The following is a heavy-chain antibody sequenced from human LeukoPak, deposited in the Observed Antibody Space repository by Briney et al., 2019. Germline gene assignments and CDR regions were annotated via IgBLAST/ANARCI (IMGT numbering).Heavy chain of an antibody. J-gene: IGHJ4*02. D-gene: IGHD4-11*01. V-gene: IGHV3-72*01. CDR1: GFTFSDHY. CDR3: ARGYSNWVN. Sequence: PGGSLRLSCAASGFTFSDHYMDWVRQAPGKGLEWVGRTRNKANSYTTEYAASVKGRFTISRDDSKNSLYLQMNSLKTEDTAVYYCARGYSNWVNWGQGTLVTVSS. CDR2: TRNKANSYTT.